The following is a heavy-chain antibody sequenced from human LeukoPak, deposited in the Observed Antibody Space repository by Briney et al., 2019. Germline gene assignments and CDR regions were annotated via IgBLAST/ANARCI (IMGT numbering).Heavy chain of an antibody. CDR1: GYTFTSYG. J-gene: IGHJ5*02. D-gene: IGHD3-9*01. Sequence: ASVKVSCKASGYTFTSYGISWVRQAPGQGLEWLGIINPSGGSTSYAQKFQGRVTMTRDTSTSTVYMELSSLRSEDTAVYYCARAPYDILTGYTLYNWFDPWGQGTLVTVSS. CDR2: INPSGGST. V-gene: IGHV1-46*01. CDR3: ARAPYDILTGYTLYNWFDP.